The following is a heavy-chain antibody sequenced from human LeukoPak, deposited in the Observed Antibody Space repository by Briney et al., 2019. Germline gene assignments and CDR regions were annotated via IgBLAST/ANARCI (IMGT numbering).Heavy chain of an antibody. V-gene: IGHV4-39*01. CDR2: IYYSGST. J-gene: IGHJ5*02. CDR1: GGSISGSSYY. Sequence: SETLSLTCTVSGGSISGSSYYWGWIRQPPGKGLEWIGSIYYSGSTYYNPSLKSRVTISVDTSKNQFSLKLNSVTAADTAVYYCARLPTGYPNWFDPWGQGSLVTVSS. CDR3: ARLPTGYPNWFDP. D-gene: IGHD3-9*01.